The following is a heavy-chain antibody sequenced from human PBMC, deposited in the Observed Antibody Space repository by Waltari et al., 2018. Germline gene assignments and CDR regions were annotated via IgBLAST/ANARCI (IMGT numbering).Heavy chain of an antibody. V-gene: IGHV1-8*02. D-gene: IGHD3-16*01. CDR2: MNPNNGDT. J-gene: IGHJ5*02. Sequence: VQLVQSGAEVVKPGASVKLSCTASGYIFNTYEINWVRQAPGQGLEWMGWMNPNNGDTGPAHKFQGRVTLTRDTAISTAYMELTSLTSDDSALYYCARGRDVHAYDDYNWFDPWGHGTLVTVSS. CDR3: ARGRDVHAYDDYNWFDP. CDR1: GYIFNTYE.